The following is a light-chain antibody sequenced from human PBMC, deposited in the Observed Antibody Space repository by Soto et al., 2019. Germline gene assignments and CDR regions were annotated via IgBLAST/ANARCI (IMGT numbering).Light chain of an antibody. J-gene: IGKJ4*01. CDR2: RAS. CDR3: QQYDTYPLT. CDR1: QSLSDW. Sequence: DIQLTQSPSTLSASVGDRVTITCRASQSLSDWLAWYQQKPGTAPKLLIYRASCLEDGVPSRFSGSGSGTEFTLTISSLQPDDFATYYCQQYDTYPLTFGGGTKVEIK. V-gene: IGKV1-5*03.